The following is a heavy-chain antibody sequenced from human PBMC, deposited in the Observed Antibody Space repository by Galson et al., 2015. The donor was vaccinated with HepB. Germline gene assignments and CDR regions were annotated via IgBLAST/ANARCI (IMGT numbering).Heavy chain of an antibody. V-gene: IGHV3-7*03. CDR1: GFTFSTYW. D-gene: IGHD2-2*03. CDR3: AGGSGYLIDD. CDR2: IKQDGSAI. Sequence: SLRLSCAASGFTFSTYWMNWVRQAPGKGLEWVAIIKQDGSAIHYMDSVRGRFTISRDNAENSLYLQMNSLRAEDTAVYYCAGGSGYLIDDWGQGTVVTVSP. J-gene: IGHJ4*02.